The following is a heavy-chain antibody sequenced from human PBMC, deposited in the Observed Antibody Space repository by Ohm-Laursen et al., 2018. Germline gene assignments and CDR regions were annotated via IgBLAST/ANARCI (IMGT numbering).Heavy chain of an antibody. CDR3: AKVYYCSGGSCYSWELSNGFDI. CDR1: GFTFSSYA. CDR2: ISGSGNSP. D-gene: IGHD2-15*01. Sequence: SLRLSCAASGFTFSSYAMNWVRQAPGKGLEWVSGISGSGNSPYYANSVKGRFTISRDNSKNTVHLQMNSLRAEDTAVYYCAKVYYCSGGSCYSWELSNGFDIWGQGTMVTVSS. V-gene: IGHV3-23*01. J-gene: IGHJ3*02.